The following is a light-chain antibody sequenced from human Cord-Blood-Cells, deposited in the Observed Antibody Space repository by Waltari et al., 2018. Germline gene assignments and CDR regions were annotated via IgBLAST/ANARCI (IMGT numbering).Light chain of an antibody. CDR1: QSVSSSY. V-gene: IGKV3-20*01. CDR3: QQYRSSPST. CDR2: GAS. Sequence: EIVLTQSPGTPSLSPGERATLSYRASQSVSSSYLACYQQKPGQAPRLLIYGASSRATGIPDRFSGSGSGTDFTLTISRLEPDDLAVYYCQQYRSSPSTFGQGTKLEIK. J-gene: IGKJ2*01.